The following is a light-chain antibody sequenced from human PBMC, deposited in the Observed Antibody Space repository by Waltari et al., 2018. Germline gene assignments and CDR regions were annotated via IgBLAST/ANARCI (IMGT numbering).Light chain of an antibody. Sequence: DIQLTQSPSTLSASVGDRVPITCRASQSLSYGLAWYQFKPGKAPKLLMYDASSLDSGVPSRFSGSGSGTNFTLTISSLQPEDIATYYCQQHDHLPFTFGPGTKVDIK. CDR1: QSLSYG. J-gene: IGKJ3*01. CDR2: DAS. CDR3: QQHDHLPFT. V-gene: IGKV1-5*01.